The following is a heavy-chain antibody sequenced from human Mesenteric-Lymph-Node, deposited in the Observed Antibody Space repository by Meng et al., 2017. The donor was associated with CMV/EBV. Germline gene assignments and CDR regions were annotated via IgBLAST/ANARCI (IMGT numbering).Heavy chain of an antibody. Sequence: GGSLRLSCAASGFTFGSYSMNWVRQAPGKGLEWVSSISSSSSYIYYADSVKGRFTISRDNAKNSLYLQMNSLRAEDTAVYYCARDSGYSYGPRVGYFDYWGQGTLVTVSS. CDR1: GFTFGSYS. CDR3: ARDSGYSYGPRVGYFDY. V-gene: IGHV3-21*01. J-gene: IGHJ4*02. D-gene: IGHD5-18*01. CDR2: ISSSSSYI.